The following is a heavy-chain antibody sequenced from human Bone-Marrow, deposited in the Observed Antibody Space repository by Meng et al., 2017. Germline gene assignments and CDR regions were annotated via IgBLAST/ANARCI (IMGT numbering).Heavy chain of an antibody. J-gene: IGHJ4*02. Sequence: ESLKISCAASGFTFSSYAMSWVRQAPGKGLEWVSAISGSGGSTYYADPVKGRFTISRDNSKNTLYLQMNSLRAEDTAVYYCGDVDTAMVPFDNWGQGTLVTVSS. CDR3: GDVDTAMVPFDN. D-gene: IGHD5-18*01. CDR2: ISGSGGST. CDR1: GFTFSSYA. V-gene: IGHV3-23*01.